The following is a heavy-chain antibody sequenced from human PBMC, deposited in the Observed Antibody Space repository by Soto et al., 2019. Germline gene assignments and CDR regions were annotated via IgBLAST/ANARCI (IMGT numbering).Heavy chain of an antibody. Sequence: QVQLVESGGGVVQPGRSLRRSCAASGFTFSSYGMHWVRQAPGKGLEWVAVISYDGSNKYYADSVKGRFTIARNNSKNTLSLQMNSLRAEDPAVYYWAKGGDFDYTGQGTLVTVSS. CDR1: GFTFSSYG. J-gene: IGHJ4*02. CDR3: AKGGDFDY. CDR2: ISYDGSNK. V-gene: IGHV3-30*18. D-gene: IGHD3-16*01.